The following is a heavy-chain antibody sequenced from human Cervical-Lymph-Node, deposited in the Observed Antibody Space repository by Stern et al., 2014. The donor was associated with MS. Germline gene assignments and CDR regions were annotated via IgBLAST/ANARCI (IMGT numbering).Heavy chain of an antibody. CDR3: ARDRRAFLDY. CDR1: GFSFGTSW. D-gene: IGHD2/OR15-2a*01. J-gene: IGHJ4*02. V-gene: IGHV3-7*01. CDR2: IRQDGYDK. Sequence: QLVQSGGGLVQPGGSLRLSCVASGFSFGTSWMSWVRQPPGRGLEWVANIRQDGYDKFYVDSVKGRFTISRDNARNSLYLQMNSLTVADTAVYYCARDRRAFLDYWGQGTHVAVSS.